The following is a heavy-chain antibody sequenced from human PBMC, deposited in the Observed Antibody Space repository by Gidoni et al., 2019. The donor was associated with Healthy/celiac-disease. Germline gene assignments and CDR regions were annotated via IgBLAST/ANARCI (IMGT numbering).Heavy chain of an antibody. CDR2: IYYSGST. CDR3: ARTTTVTSFDY. J-gene: IGHJ4*02. V-gene: IGHV4-39*01. CDR1: GGSISSSRYY. Sequence: QLQLQESGPGLVKPSETLSLTCTVSGGSISSSRYYWGWIRQPPGKGLEWIGSIYYSGSTSYNPSLKSRVPISVETSKNQFSLKLSSVTAADTAVYYCARTTTVTSFDYWGQGTLVTVSS. D-gene: IGHD4-17*01.